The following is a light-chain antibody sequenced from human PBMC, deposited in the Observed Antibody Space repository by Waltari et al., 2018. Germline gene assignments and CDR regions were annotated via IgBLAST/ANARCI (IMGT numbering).Light chain of an antibody. Sequence: QSVLTQPPSASGTPGQSITISCSGSSSNIGSNTVNWYQHLPGTAPTLLIDTNNQRPSGVPDRFSASKSGTSASLAISGLQPEDEGDYYCAAWDDSLNGFYVFGTGTQVTVL. CDR2: TNN. J-gene: IGLJ1*01. V-gene: IGLV1-44*01. CDR3: AAWDDSLNGFYV. CDR1: SSNIGSNT.